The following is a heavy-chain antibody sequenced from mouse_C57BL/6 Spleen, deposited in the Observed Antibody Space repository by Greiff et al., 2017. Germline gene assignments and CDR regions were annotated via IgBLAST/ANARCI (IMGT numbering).Heavy chain of an antibody. CDR3: AREIYYGDDGTHYYAMDY. CDR2: IYPRSGNT. CDR1: GYTFTSYG. J-gene: IGHJ4*01. D-gene: IGHD2-2*01. V-gene: IGHV1-81*01. Sequence: QVQLQQSGAELARPGASVKLSCKASGYTFTSYGISWVKQRTGQGLEWIGEIYPRSGNTYYNEKFKGKATLTADKSSSTAYMELRSLTSEDSAVYFGAREIYYGDDGTHYYAMDYGGQGTSVTVSS.